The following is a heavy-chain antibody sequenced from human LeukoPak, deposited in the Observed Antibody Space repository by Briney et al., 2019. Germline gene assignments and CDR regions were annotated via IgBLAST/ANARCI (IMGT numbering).Heavy chain of an antibody. J-gene: IGHJ6*03. CDR1: GFTFSSYA. Sequence: GGSLRLSCAASGFTFSSYAMSWVRQAPGKGLEWVSAISGSGGSTYYADSVKGRFTISRDNSKNTLYLQMNSLRAEDTAVYYCAKATEGAYYYYYMDVWGKGTTVTISS. CDR2: ISGSGGST. CDR3: AKATEGAYYYYYMDV. V-gene: IGHV3-23*01.